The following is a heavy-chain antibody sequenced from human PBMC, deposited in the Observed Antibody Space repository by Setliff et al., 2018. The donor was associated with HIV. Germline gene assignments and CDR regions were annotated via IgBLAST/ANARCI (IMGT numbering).Heavy chain of an antibody. CDR2: MYYTRTT. J-gene: IGHJ5*02. D-gene: IGHD2-15*01. V-gene: IGHV4-38-2*01. Sequence: SETLSLTCAVSGYSVSSGYYWAWIRQAPGKGLQWIGQMYYTRTTDYNPSLSSRATISQDKSRNQFSLKLTSVTATDTAIYYCARGVGIGGNWFDPWGQGIMVTVSS. CDR3: ARGVGIGGNWFDP. CDR1: GYSVSSGYY.